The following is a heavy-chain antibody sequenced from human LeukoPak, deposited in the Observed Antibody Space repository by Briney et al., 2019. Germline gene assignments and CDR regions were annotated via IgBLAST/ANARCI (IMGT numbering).Heavy chain of an antibody. CDR1: GFSSTSYW. CDR3: ARRTRRYCSSTSCQGDAFDI. CDR2: IYAGDSDT. D-gene: IGHD2-2*01. J-gene: IGHJ3*02. Sequence: GEPLKFSCTGSGFSSTSYWIGWMRQMPGNRLGWMGIIYAGDSDTRSRPSFQGQVTISADKSTSTAYLQWSNLRASDTAMYDCARRTRRYCSSTSCQGDAFDIWGQGTMVTVSS. V-gene: IGHV5-51*01.